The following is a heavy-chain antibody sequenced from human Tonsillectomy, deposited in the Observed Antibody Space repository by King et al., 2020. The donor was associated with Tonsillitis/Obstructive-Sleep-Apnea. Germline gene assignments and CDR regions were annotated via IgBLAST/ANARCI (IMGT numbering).Heavy chain of an antibody. CDR3: ARDPGAADFDY. Sequence: VQLVESGGGLVKAGGSLRLSCAASGFSFSDYYMTWIRQAPGKGLEWVSYISDNSRHTNYADSVKGRLTISRDNANNSLYLQMNSLRGEDTAVYYCARDPGAADFDYWGQGILVTVSS. CDR1: GFSFSDYY. D-gene: IGHD6-25*01. V-gene: IGHV3-11*05. CDR2: ISDNSRHT. J-gene: IGHJ4*02.